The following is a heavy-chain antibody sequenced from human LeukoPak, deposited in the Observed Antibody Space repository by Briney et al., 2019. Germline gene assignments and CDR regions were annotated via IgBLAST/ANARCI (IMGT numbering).Heavy chain of an antibody. V-gene: IGHV3-30*04. CDR1: GFTFSSYA. D-gene: IGHD3-9*01. CDR3: AKGADILTGYYYYYGMDV. CDR2: ISYDGSNK. J-gene: IGHJ6*02. Sequence: GGSLRLSCAASGFTFSSYAMHWVRQAPGKGLEWVAVISYDGSNKYYADSVKGRFTISRDNSKNTLYLQMNSLRAEDTAVYYCAKGADILTGYYYYYGMDVWGQGTTVTVSS.